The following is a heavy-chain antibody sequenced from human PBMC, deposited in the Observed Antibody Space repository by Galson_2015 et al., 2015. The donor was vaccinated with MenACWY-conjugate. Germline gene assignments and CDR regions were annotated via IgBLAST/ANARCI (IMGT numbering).Heavy chain of an antibody. CDR3: ARVSGSYYNPGY. J-gene: IGHJ4*02. Sequence: SLRLSCAASGFTFSDYYMSWIRQAPGKGLEWVSYISSSSSYTNYADSVKGRFTISRDNAKNSLYLQMNSLRAEDTAVYYCARVSGSYYNPGYWGQGTLVTVSS. CDR2: ISSSSSYT. D-gene: IGHD3-10*01. V-gene: IGHV3-11*05. CDR1: GFTFSDYY.